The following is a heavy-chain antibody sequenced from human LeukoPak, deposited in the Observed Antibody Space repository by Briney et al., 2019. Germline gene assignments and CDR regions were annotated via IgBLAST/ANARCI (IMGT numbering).Heavy chain of an antibody. J-gene: IGHJ4*02. V-gene: IGHV3-23*01. CDR3: ARDTWTTVTHIFDY. D-gene: IGHD4-17*01. CDR1: GFTFSSYA. Sequence: GGSLRLSCAASGFTFSSYAMTWVRQAPGKGLEWVSVISGSGVTTYYADFVKGRFTISRDNSKNTLYLQMNSLRVEDTAVYYCARDTWTTVTHIFDYWGQGTLVTVSS. CDR2: ISGSGVTT.